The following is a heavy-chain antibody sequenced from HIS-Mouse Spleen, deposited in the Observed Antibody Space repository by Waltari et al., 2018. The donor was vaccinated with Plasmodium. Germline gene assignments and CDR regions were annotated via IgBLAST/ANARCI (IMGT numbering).Heavy chain of an antibody. V-gene: IGHV4-34*01. CDR2: INHSGST. J-gene: IGHJ2*01. CDR3: ARGRVLGTSSGYFDL. D-gene: IGHD3-10*01. Sequence: QVQLQQWGAGLLKPSETLSLTCAVYGGSFSVYYWSWIRQPPGKGLEWIGEINHSGSTNYNPSLKIRVTLSGDTAKNQCSLKRSSVTAADTAVYYCARGRVLGTSSGYFDLWGRGTLVTVSS. CDR1: GGSFSVYY.